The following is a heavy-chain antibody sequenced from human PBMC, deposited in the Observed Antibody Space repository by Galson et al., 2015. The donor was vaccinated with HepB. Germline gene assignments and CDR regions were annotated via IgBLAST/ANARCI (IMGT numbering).Heavy chain of an antibody. CDR2: ISSSSSDT. Sequence: SLRLSCAASGFTFKTYSMNWVRQAPGKGLEWVSSISSSSSDTYYADSVKGRFTISRDNAKNSLYLQMNSLRAEDTAVYYCARGSFTSGWTGAEYFPYWGQGTLVTVSS. J-gene: IGHJ1*01. CDR1: GFTFKTYS. V-gene: IGHV3-21*06. CDR3: ARGSFTSGWTGAEYFPY. D-gene: IGHD6-19*01.